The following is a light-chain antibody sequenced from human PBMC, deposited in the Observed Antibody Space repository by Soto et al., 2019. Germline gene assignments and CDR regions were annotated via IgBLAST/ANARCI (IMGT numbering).Light chain of an antibody. CDR3: QQTYSTPPT. CDR2: AAS. CDR1: QSISTY. J-gene: IGKJ1*01. Sequence: DIQMTQSPSSLSASVGDRVTITCRASQSISTYLNWYQQKAGLAPKLLIYAASSLQSGVPSRFSGSGSGTDFTLTITSMQTEAFATYSCQQTYSTPPTFGQGTKVDIK. V-gene: IGKV1-39*01.